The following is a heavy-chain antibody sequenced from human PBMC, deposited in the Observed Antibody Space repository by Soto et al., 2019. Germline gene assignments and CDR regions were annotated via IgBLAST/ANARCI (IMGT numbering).Heavy chain of an antibody. CDR1: GYTFTSYD. D-gene: IGHD3-3*01. V-gene: IGHV1-8*01. J-gene: IGHJ6*02. CDR2: MNPNSGNT. CDR3: AREIYDVLRFLEWSKGYYYYGMDV. Sequence: QVQLVQSGAEVKKPGASVKVSCKASGYTFTSYDINWVRQATGQGLEWMGWMNPNSGNTGYAQKFQGRVTMTRNTSISTAYMELSSLRSEDTAVYYCAREIYDVLRFLEWSKGYYYYGMDVWGQGTTVTVSS.